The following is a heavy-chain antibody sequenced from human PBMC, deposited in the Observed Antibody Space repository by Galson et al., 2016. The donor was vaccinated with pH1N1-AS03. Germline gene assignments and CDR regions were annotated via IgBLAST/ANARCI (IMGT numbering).Heavy chain of an antibody. J-gene: IGHJ4*02. D-gene: IGHD1-26*01. CDR3: ARADSGREFDY. V-gene: IGHV3-33*08. CDR1: GFSFNTYG. Sequence: SLRLSCAASGFSFNTYGMHWVRQAPGKGLEWVAVIWYDGSTKYYGDSVKGRLIISRDNSRNTVYLQMKSLRAEDTAVYYCARADSGREFDYWGQGTLVTVSS. CDR2: IWYDGSTK.